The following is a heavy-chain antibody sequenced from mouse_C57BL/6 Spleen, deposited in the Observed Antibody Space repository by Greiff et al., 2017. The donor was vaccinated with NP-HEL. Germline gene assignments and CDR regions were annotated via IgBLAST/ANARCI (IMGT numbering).Heavy chain of an antibody. V-gene: IGHV1-19*01. J-gene: IGHJ2*01. CDR3: ARGSSYFDY. Sequence: VQLQQSGPVLVKPGASVKMSCKASGYTFTDYYMNWVKQSHGKSLEWIGAINPYNGGTSYNQKFKGKATLTVDKSSSTAYMELNSLTSEDSAVYYCARGSSYFDYWGQGTTLTVSS. CDR2: INPYNGGT. CDR1: GYTFTDYY. D-gene: IGHD1-1*01.